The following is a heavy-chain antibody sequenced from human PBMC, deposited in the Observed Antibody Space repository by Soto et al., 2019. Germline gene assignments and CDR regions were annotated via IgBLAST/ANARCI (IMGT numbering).Heavy chain of an antibody. CDR2: INSDGSST. V-gene: IGHV3-74*01. J-gene: IGHJ4*02. Sequence: GGSLRLSCAASGFTFSSYWMHWVRQAPGKGLVWVSRINSDGSSTSYADSVKGRFTISRDNAKSALYLQMNSLRAEDTAVYYCARAPGRSGYSYGYDYWGQGTLVTVSS. CDR3: ARAPGRSGYSYGYDY. CDR1: GFTFSSYW. D-gene: IGHD5-18*01.